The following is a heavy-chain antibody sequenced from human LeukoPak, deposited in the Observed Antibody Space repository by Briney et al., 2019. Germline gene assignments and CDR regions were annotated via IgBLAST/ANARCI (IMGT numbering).Heavy chain of an antibody. CDR3: ARDQAATNTQVRFCLD. V-gene: IGHV1-18*01. CDR1: GYTFSSYG. CDR2: ISAYNGNT. Sequence: ASVKVSCKASGYTFSSYGINWVRQAPGRGLEWMGWISAYNGNTNYAQKLQGRVTMTTDTSTSTAYMDLRSLRSDDTAVYYCARDQAATNTQVRFCLDWGQGTLVTVSS. D-gene: IGHD3-9*01. J-gene: IGHJ4*02.